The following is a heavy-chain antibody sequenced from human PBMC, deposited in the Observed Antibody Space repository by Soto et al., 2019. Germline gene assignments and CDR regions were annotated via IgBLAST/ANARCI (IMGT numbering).Heavy chain of an antibody. J-gene: IGHJ6*02. CDR2: ISPYTGNT. V-gene: IGHV1-18*01. CDR3: VMVDNFVAPTPQDV. D-gene: IGHD5-12*01. Sequence: QVQLVQSGDEVKKPGASVKVSCKASGYIFDNYGIAWVRQAPGQGLEWMGGISPYTGNTDSATKVQGRLTMTTDTSTSTAYMDLGSLTSDDTAVHYCVMVDNFVAPTPQDVWGQGTTVTVSS. CDR1: GYIFDNYG.